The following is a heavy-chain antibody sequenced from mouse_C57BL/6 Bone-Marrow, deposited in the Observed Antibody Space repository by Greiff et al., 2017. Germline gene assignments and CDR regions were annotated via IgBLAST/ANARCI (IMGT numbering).Heavy chain of an antibody. CDR3: ASDYDGEYYFDY. J-gene: IGHJ2*01. CDR1: GFSLTSYG. V-gene: IGHV2-2*01. Sequence: VQRVESGPGLVQPSQSLSITCTVSGFSLTSYGVHWVRQSPGKGLEWLGVIWSGGSTDYNAAFISRLSISKDNSKSQVFFKTNSLQADDTAIYYCASDYDGEYYFDYWGQGTTLTVSS. D-gene: IGHD2-4*01. CDR2: IWSGGST.